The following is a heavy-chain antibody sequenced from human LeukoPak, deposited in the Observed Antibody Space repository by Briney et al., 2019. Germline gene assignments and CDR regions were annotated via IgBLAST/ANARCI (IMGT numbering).Heavy chain of an antibody. J-gene: IGHJ6*02. CDR1: GGSFSGYY. Sequence: SETLSLTCAVYGGSFSGYYWSWIRQPPGKGLEWIGEINHSGSTNYNPSLKSRVTISVDTSKNQFSLKLSSVTAVDTAVYYCARGRGYCSGGSCYSGFYYYYYGMDVWGQGTTVTVSS. CDR3: ARGRGYCSGGSCYSGFYYYYYGMDV. D-gene: IGHD2-15*01. CDR2: INHSGST. V-gene: IGHV4-34*01.